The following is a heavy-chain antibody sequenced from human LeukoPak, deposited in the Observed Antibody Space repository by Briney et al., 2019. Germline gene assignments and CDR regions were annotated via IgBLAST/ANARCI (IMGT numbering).Heavy chain of an antibody. CDR1: GGSISSGGYY. CDR2: IYYSGST. V-gene: IGHV4-31*03. Sequence: SETLSLTCTVSGGSISSGGYYWSWIRQHPGKGLEWIGYIYYSGSTYYNPSLKSRVTISVDTAKNQFSLKLSSVTAADTAVYYCARDRYYYGSGSYLRYYYYGMDVWGQGTTVTVSS. J-gene: IGHJ6*02. CDR3: ARDRYYYGSGSYLRYYYYGMDV. D-gene: IGHD3-10*01.